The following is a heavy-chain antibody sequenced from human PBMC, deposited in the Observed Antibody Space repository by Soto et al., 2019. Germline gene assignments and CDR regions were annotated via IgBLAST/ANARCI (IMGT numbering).Heavy chain of an antibody. V-gene: IGHV3-21*01. CDR2: ISSSSSYI. J-gene: IGHJ4*02. CDR1: GFTFSSSS. Sequence: GGSLRLSCAASGFTFSSSSMNWVRQAPGKGLEWVSSISSSSSYIYYADSVKGRFTISRDNAKNSLYLQMNSLRAEDTAVYYCARTDDYGDYGFDYWGQGTLVTVSS. CDR3: ARTDDYGDYGFDY. D-gene: IGHD4-17*01.